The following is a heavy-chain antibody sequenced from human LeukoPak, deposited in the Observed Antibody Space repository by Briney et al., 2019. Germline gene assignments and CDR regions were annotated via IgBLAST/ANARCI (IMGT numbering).Heavy chain of an antibody. J-gene: IGHJ4*02. CDR3: ARSYGSGSYSYYIDY. D-gene: IGHD3-10*01. V-gene: IGHV4-30-2*01. Sequence: SQTLSLTCAVSGGSISSGGYSWSWIRQPPGKGLEWIGYIYHSGSTYYNPSLKSRVTISVDRSKNQFSLKLSSVTAADTAVYYCARSYGSGSYSYYIDYWGQGALVTVSS. CDR1: GGSISSGGYS. CDR2: IYHSGST.